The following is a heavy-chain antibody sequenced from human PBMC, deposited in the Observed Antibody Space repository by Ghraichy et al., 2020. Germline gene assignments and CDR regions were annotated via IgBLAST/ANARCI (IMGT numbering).Heavy chain of an antibody. V-gene: IGHV3-7*01. CDR1: GFTFSIYW. J-gene: IGHJ4*02. D-gene: IGHD3-10*01. Sequence: GGSLRLSCVASGFTFSIYWVTWVRQAPGKGLEWVANVRQDGSGSDYVDSVKGRFIFSRDNARNSLFLQMNSLRAEDTAVYYCARHRHYNFDSWGQGTLVTVSS. CDR2: VRQDGSGS. CDR3: ARHRHYNFDS.